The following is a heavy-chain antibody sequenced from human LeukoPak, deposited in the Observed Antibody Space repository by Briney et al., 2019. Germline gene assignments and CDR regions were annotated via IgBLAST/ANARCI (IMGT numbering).Heavy chain of an antibody. CDR2: LNPNSGDT. Sequence: ASVKVSCKASGYTFTTYDINWVRQATGQGLEWMGWLNPNSGDTVSAQKFQGRITMTRNTSISTAYVELSSLRSEDTAVYYCARGSGGYYYDSSGYYHFDYWGQGTLVTVSS. J-gene: IGHJ4*02. CDR3: ARGSGGYYYDSSGYYHFDY. D-gene: IGHD3-22*01. V-gene: IGHV1-8*01. CDR1: GYTFTTYD.